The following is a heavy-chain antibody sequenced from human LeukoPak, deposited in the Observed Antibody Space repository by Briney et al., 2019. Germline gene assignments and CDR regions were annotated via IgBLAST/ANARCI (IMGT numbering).Heavy chain of an antibody. J-gene: IGHJ5*02. Sequence: GGSLRLSCAASGCTFSTYWMSWVRQAPGKGLEWVAVITYDGSNKYYADSVKGRFTISRDNSKNTLYLQMNSLRADDTAVYYCAKVGIEWLLLSWFDPWGQGTLVTVFS. D-gene: IGHD3-22*01. V-gene: IGHV3-30*18. CDR1: GCTFSTYW. CDR3: AKVGIEWLLLSWFDP. CDR2: ITYDGSNK.